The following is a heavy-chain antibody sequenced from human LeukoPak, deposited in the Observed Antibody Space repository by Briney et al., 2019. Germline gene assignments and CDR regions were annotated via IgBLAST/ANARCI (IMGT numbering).Heavy chain of an antibody. CDR1: GFTVSSNY. V-gene: IGHV3-66*04. J-gene: IGHJ4*02. Sequence: PGGSLRLSCAASGFTVSSNYMSWVCQAPGKGLEWVSVIYSGGSTYYADSVKGRFTISRDNSKNTLYLQMNSLRAEDTAVYYCARPGYSSSWYYFDYWGQRTLVTVSS. CDR2: IYSGGST. CDR3: ARPGYSSSWYYFDY. D-gene: IGHD6-13*01.